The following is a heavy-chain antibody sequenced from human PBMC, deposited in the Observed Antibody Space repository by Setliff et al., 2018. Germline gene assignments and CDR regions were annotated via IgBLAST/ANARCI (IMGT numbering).Heavy chain of an antibody. V-gene: IGHV3-20*04. D-gene: IGHD2-21*01. CDR1: GFTFDVSG. Sequence: GGSLRLSCGTSGFTFDVSGMSWVRQAPGKGLEWVSSINWSGGSRAYADSVKGRFTISRDNAKNSLYLQMNSLRVDDTAVYYCSSYLVSWGQGALVTVSS. CDR2: INWSGGSR. J-gene: IGHJ4*02. CDR3: SSYLVS.